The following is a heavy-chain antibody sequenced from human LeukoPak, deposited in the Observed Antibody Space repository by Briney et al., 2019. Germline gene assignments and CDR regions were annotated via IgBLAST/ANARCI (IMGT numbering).Heavy chain of an antibody. Sequence: SETLSLTCAVYGGSFSGYYWSWIRQPPGKGLEWIGEINHSGSTNYNPSLKSRVTISVDTSKNQFSLKLSSVTAADTAVYYCARRVTRYCSSTSCFFYYYYYMDVWGKGTTVTISS. D-gene: IGHD2-2*01. V-gene: IGHV4-34*01. CDR2: INHSGST. CDR3: ARRVTRYCSSTSCFFYYYYYMDV. J-gene: IGHJ6*03. CDR1: GGSFSGYY.